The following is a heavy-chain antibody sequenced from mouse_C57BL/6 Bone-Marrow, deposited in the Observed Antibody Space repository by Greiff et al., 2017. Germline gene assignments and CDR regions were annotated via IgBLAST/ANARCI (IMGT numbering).Heavy chain of an antibody. CDR3: ARSRSWAAWFAY. D-gene: IGHD4-1*01. CDR1: GYAFTNYL. CDR2: INPGSGGT. V-gene: IGHV1-54*01. Sequence: VMLVESGAELVRPGTSVKVSCKASGYAFTNYLIEWVKQRPGQGLEWIGVINPGSGGTNYNEKFKGKATLTADKSSSTAYMQLSSLTSADSAVSFFARSRSWAAWFAYWGRGTLVTVSA. J-gene: IGHJ3*01.